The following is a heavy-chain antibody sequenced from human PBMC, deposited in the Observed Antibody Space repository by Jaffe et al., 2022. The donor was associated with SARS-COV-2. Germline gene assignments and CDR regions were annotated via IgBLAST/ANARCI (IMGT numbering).Heavy chain of an antibody. V-gene: IGHV3-21*01. J-gene: IGHJ4*02. CDR3: ARDWVEYYGSGSYTFDY. CDR1: GFTFSSYS. CDR2: ISSSSSYI. D-gene: IGHD3-10*01. Sequence: EVQLVESGGGLVKPGGSLRLSCAASGFTFSSYSMNWVRQAPGKGLEWVSSISSSSSYIYYADSVKGRFTISRDNAKNSLYLQMNSLRAEDTAVYYCARDWVEYYGSGSYTFDYWGQGTLVTVSS.